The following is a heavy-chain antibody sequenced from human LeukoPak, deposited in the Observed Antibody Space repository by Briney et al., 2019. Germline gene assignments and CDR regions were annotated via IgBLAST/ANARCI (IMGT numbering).Heavy chain of an antibody. V-gene: IGHV1-2*02. CDR3: ARTGYSGSYYVRDHYYYMDV. Sequence: ASVKVSCKASGYTFTGYYMHWVRQAPGQGLEWMGWINPNSGGTNYAQKFQGRVTMTRDTSISTAYMELSRLRSDDTAVYYCARTGYSGSYYVRDHYYYMDVWGKGTTVTVSS. CDR1: GYTFTGYY. D-gene: IGHD1-26*01. CDR2: INPNSGGT. J-gene: IGHJ6*03.